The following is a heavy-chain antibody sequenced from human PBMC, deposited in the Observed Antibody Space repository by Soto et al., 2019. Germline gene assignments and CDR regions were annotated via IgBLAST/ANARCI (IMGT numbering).Heavy chain of an antibody. Sequence: QVQLVESGGGVVQPGRSLRLSCAASGFTFSSYGMHWVRQAPGKGLEWVAVIWYDGSNKYYVDSVKGRFTISRDNSKNTLYLQMNSLRAEDTAVYYCARVDYGGNHMYFDYWGQGTLVTVSS. CDR3: ARVDYGGNHMYFDY. V-gene: IGHV3-33*01. J-gene: IGHJ4*02. CDR1: GFTFSSYG. CDR2: IWYDGSNK. D-gene: IGHD4-17*01.